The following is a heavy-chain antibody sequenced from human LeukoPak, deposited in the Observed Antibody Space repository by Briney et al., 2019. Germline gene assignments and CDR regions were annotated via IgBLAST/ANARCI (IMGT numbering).Heavy chain of an antibody. CDR1: SGSITSYY. J-gene: IGHJ3*02. CDR2: IHYTGST. CDR3: AGADIVVVPAANDAFDI. D-gene: IGHD2-2*01. V-gene: IGHV4-59*12. Sequence: SETLSLTCTVSSGSITSYYWSWIRQPPGKGLEYIGHIHYTGSTDYNPSLKSRVTMSVDTSKNQFSLKLSSVTAADTAVYYCAGADIVVVPAANDAFDIWGQGTMVTVSS.